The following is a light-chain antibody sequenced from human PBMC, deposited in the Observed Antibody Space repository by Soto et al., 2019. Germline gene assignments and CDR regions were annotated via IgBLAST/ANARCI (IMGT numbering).Light chain of an antibody. CDR1: QSVSNY. V-gene: IGKV3-11*01. J-gene: IGKJ5*01. Sequence: EIVLTQSPATLSLSPGERATLSCRASQSVSNYLAWYQQKPGQAPMLLISGASNGPTGIPVRFSGSGSEKDFTLTIRSPEPEDFAIYYCHQRINCPTTFGQGTLLEIK. CDR2: GAS. CDR3: HQRINCPTT.